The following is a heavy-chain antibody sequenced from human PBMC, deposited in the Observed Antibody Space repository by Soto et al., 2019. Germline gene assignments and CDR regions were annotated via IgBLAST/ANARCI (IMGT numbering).Heavy chain of an antibody. V-gene: IGHV4-61*01. Sequence: SETLSLTCTVSGGSVSSGTYYWSWIRQPPGKGLEWIGYIYYSGSTNYNPSLKSRVTISVDTSKNQFSLKLSSVTAADTAVYYCASSEVTAILDYWGQGTLVTVSS. D-gene: IGHD2-21*02. CDR2: IYYSGST. J-gene: IGHJ4*02. CDR3: ASSEVTAILDY. CDR1: GGSVSSGTYY.